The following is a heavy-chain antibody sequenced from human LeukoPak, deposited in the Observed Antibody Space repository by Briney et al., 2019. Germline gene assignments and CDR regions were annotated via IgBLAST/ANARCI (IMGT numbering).Heavy chain of an antibody. CDR2: INHSGST. V-gene: IGHV4-34*01. CDR1: GGSFSGYY. D-gene: IGHD2-2*01. CDR3: ARAGFYCSSTSCYGPYYYYGMDV. Sequence: SETLSLTCAVYGGSFSGYYWSWIRQPPGKGLEWIGEINHSGSTNYNPSLKSRVTISVDTSKNQFSLKLSSVTAADTAVYYYARAGFYCSSTSCYGPYYYYGMDVWGKGTTVTVSS. J-gene: IGHJ6*04.